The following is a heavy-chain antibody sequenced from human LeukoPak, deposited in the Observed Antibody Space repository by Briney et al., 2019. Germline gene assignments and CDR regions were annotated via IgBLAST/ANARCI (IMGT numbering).Heavy chain of an antibody. J-gene: IGHJ4*02. Sequence: TGGSLRLSCAASGFTFRSYWMHWVRQVPGKGLVWVSLINSDGATSHADSVKGRFTISRDNAKNTLYLQMNSLRAEDTAVYYCARSAADAIDYWGQGTLLTASS. CDR1: GFTFRSYW. V-gene: IGHV3-74*01. CDR3: ARSAADAIDY. CDR2: INSDGAT.